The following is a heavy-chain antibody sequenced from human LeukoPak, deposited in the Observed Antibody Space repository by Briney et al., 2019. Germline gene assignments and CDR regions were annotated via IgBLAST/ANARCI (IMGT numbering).Heavy chain of an antibody. CDR1: GVSISSSSYY. CDR3: ARCTGIAEN. D-gene: IGHD6-13*01. Sequence: SETLSLTCTVSGVSISSSSYYWGWIRQPPGKGLEWIGSIYYSGSTYYNPSLKSRVTISVDTSKNQFSLKLSSVTAADTAVYYCARCTGIAENWGQGTLVTVSS. V-gene: IGHV4-39*01. J-gene: IGHJ4*02. CDR2: IYYSGST.